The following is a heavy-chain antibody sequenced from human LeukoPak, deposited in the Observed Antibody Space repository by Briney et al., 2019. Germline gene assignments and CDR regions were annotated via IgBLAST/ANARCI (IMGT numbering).Heavy chain of an antibody. CDR3: ARGDVITPYYFDY. V-gene: IGHV1-69*06. D-gene: IGHD2-21*01. CDR2: IIPIFGTA. J-gene: IGHJ4*02. CDR1: GGTFSSYA. Sequence: SVKVSCKASGGTFSSYAISWVRQAPGQGLEWMGGIIPIFGTANYAQKFQGRVTITADKSTSTAYMELSSLRSEDTAVYYCARGDVITPYYFDYWGQGTLVTVSS.